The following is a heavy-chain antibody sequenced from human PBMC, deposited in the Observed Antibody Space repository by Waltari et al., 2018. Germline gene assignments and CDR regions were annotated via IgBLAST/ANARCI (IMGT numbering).Heavy chain of an antibody. CDR2: ISGSGSSP. D-gene: IGHD1-1*01. Sequence: EVQLLETGGGFVQVGGSLRLSCAASGFTFRTYAMSWVRQAPGKGLEWVSSISGSGSSPYYADFTEGRFTISRDNSENTLRLQMNGLTAEDTAIYYCANQEEQLEIYWFDSWGQGTLVTVSS. CDR1: GFTFRTYA. J-gene: IGHJ5*01. V-gene: IGHV3-23*01. CDR3: ANQEEQLEIYWFDS.